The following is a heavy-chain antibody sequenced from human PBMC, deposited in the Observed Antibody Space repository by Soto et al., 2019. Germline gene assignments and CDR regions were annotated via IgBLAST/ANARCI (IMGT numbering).Heavy chain of an antibody. Sequence: ASVKVSCKASGYTFTSYDINWVRQATGQGLEWMGWMNPNSGNTGYAQKFQGRVTMTRNTSISTVYMELSSLRSEDTAVYYCARGGAVLRYFDWFNRLRPMDVWGQGTTVTVSS. J-gene: IGHJ6*02. CDR3: ARGGAVLRYFDWFNRLRPMDV. D-gene: IGHD3-9*01. CDR2: MNPNSGNT. CDR1: GYTFTSYD. V-gene: IGHV1-8*01.